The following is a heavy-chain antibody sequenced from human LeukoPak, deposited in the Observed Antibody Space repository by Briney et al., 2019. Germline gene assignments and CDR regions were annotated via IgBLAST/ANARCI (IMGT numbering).Heavy chain of an antibody. CDR3: ARGDSSGYYY. J-gene: IGHJ4*02. V-gene: IGHV3-33*01. D-gene: IGHD3-22*01. CDR2: IWYGGSNK. CDR1: GFTFSSYG. Sequence: GGSLRLSCAASGFTFSSYGMHWVRQAPGKGLEWVAAIWYGGSNKYYADSVKGRFTISRDNSKNTLYLQMNSLRAEDTAVYYCARGDSSGYYYWGQGTLVTVPS.